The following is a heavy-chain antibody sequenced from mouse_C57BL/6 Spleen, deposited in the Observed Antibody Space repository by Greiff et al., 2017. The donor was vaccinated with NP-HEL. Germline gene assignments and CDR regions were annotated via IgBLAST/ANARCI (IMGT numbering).Heavy chain of an antibody. CDR1: GYAFSSYW. J-gene: IGHJ2*01. CDR3: ARGLITTVVPDY. CDR2: IYPGDGDT. Sequence: VKLQQSGAELVKPGASVKISCKASGYAFSSYWMNWVKQRPGKGLEWIGQIYPGDGDTNYNGKFKGKATLTADKSSSTAYMQLSSLTSEDSAVYFCARGLITTVVPDYWGQGTTLTVSS. D-gene: IGHD1-1*01. V-gene: IGHV1-80*01.